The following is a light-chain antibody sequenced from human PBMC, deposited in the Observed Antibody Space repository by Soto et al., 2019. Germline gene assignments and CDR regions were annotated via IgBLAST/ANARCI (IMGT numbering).Light chain of an antibody. CDR2: AAS. CDR3: QQSYRRWT. Sequence: DIQMTQSPSSLSASVGDRVTITCRASQSISRYLNWYQQKPGKAPKLLIYAASSLQSGVPSRFSDCGSGTDFTLTISSLQAEDFASYYCQQSYRRWTFGQGTKVEIK. J-gene: IGKJ1*01. CDR1: QSISRY. V-gene: IGKV1-39*01.